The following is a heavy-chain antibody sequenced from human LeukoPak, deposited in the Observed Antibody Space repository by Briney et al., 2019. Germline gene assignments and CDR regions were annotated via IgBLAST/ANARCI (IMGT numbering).Heavy chain of an antibody. CDR3: ARGYQQQLYIY. Sequence: SETLSLTCTVSGGSISSSSYYWGWIRQPPGKGLEWIGEINHSGSTNYNPSLKSRVTISVDMSKNQFSLKLSSVTAADTAVYYCARGYQQQLYIYWGQGTMVTVSS. V-gene: IGHV4-39*07. CDR1: GGSISSSSYY. CDR2: INHSGST. J-gene: IGHJ4*02. D-gene: IGHD6-13*01.